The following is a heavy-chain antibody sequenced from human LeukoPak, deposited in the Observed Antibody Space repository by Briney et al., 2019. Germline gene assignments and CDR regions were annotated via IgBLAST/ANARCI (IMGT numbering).Heavy chain of an antibody. CDR1: GFIFNTYA. Sequence: GGSLRLSCAASGFIFNTYAMSWVRQAPGKGLEWVSDINASGSRTYYADSVKGRFTISRDISRNTVYLQVNSLRTEDTAVYYCAAARLTAAGLFDYWGQGTLVTVSS. J-gene: IGHJ4*02. CDR2: INASGSRT. CDR3: AAARLTAAGLFDY. D-gene: IGHD6-13*01. V-gene: IGHV3-23*01.